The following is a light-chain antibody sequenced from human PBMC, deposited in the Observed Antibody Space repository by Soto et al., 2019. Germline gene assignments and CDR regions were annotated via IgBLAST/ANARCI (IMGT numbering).Light chain of an antibody. J-gene: IGLJ3*02. CDR2: NNN. V-gene: IGLV1-44*01. CDR3: AAWDDRLNGWV. Sequence: QLVLTQAPSASGTPGQSLTISCSGSSSNIGSNTVSWYQQLPGTAPKLLIHNNNQRPSGVPDRFSGSKSGTSASLAISGLQSEDEADFYCAAWDDRLNGWVFGGGTKLTVL. CDR1: SSNIGSNT.